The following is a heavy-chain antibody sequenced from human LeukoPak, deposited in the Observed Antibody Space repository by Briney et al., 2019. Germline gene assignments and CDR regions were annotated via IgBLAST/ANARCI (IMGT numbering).Heavy chain of an antibody. V-gene: IGHV3-11*01. J-gene: IGHJ5*02. Sequence: PGGSLRLSCAASGFTFSDYYMSWIRQAPGKGLEWVSYISSSGSTIYYADSLKGRFTISRDNVKNSLYLQMNSLRAEDTAVYYCARVLREWLLFGWFDPWGQGTLVTVSS. CDR2: ISSSGSTI. D-gene: IGHD3-3*01. CDR3: ARVLREWLLFGWFDP. CDR1: GFTFSDYY.